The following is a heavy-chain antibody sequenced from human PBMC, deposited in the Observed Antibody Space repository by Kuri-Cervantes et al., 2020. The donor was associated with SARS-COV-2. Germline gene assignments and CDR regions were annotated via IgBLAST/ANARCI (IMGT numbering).Heavy chain of an antibody. J-gene: IGHJ4*02. Sequence: SETLSLTCTVSGGSIRGGGYYWGWIRQPPGKGLEFIGTIYYDGRTYYNTSLKSRVTISVDTSKTQFSLKLSSVTAADTAVYYCARHDYWGQGTLVTVSS. CDR3: ARHDY. CDR2: IYYDGRT. CDR1: GGSIRGGGYY. V-gene: IGHV4-39*01.